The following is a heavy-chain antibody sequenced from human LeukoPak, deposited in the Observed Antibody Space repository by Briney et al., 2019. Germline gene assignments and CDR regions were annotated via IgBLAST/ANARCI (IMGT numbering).Heavy chain of an antibody. CDR2: INHSGST. V-gene: IGHV4-34*01. Sequence: PSETLSLTCAVYGGSSSGYYWSWIRQPPGKGLEWIGEINHSGSTNYNPSLKSRVTISVDTSKNQFSLKLSSVTAADTAVYYCARGAGYDFWSGSYYFDYWGQGTLVTVSS. CDR3: ARGAGYDFWSGSYYFDY. CDR1: GGSSSGYY. J-gene: IGHJ4*02. D-gene: IGHD3-3*01.